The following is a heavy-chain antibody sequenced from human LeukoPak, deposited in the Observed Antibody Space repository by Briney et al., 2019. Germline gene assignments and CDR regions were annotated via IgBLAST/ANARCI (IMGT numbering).Heavy chain of an antibody. D-gene: IGHD2-21*02. J-gene: IGHJ4*02. V-gene: IGHV4-30-4*08. CDR3: ARDPDSTGYFDY. CDR1: GGSISSGDYY. Sequence: SETLFLTCTVSGGSISSGDYYWSWIRQPPGKGLGWIGYIYYSGSTYYNPSLKSRVTISVDTSKNQFSLKLSSVTAADTAVYYCARDPDSTGYFDYWGQGTLVTVSS. CDR2: IYYSGST.